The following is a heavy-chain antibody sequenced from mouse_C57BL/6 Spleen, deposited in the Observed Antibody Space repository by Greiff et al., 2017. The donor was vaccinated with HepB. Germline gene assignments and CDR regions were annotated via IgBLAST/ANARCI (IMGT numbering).Heavy chain of an antibody. J-gene: IGHJ2*01. D-gene: IGHD4-1*02. CDR2: IRNKANGYTT. CDR3: ARSSSQLGNYFDY. Sequence: EVQLVESGGGLVQPGGSLSLSCAASGFTFTDYYMSWVRQPPGKALEWLGFIRNKANGYTTEYSASVKGRFTISRDNSQSILYLQMNALRAEDSATYYCARSSSQLGNYFDYWGQGTTLTVSS. CDR1: GFTFTDYY. V-gene: IGHV7-3*01.